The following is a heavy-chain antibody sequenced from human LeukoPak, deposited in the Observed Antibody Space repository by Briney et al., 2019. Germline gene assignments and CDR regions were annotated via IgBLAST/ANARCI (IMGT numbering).Heavy chain of an antibody. D-gene: IGHD3-16*01. CDR1: GYTFTNYG. V-gene: IGHV1-18*01. CDR2: ISAYNGNT. CDR3: ARGWLYDYDCWFDP. J-gene: IGHJ5*02. Sequence: ASVKVSCKASGYTFTNYGISWVRQAPGQGLEWMGWISAYNGNTNYAQKLQGRVTMTTDTSTSTAYMELRSLRSDDTAVYYCARGWLYDYDCWFDPWGQGTLVTVSS.